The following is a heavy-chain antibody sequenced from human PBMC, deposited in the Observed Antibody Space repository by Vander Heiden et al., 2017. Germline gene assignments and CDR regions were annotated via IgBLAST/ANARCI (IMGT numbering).Heavy chain of an antibody. D-gene: IGHD2-2*02. CDR3: AKDLHCSSPSCSTLENDYGMDI. CDR2: VNPISGGT. J-gene: IGHJ6*02. V-gene: IGHV1-8*01. CDR1: GYTFPRYY. Sequence: QVQLVQSGAEVKKPGASVKVACRASGYTFPRYYINWVRQATGQGLEWMGRVNPISGGTDYAQQFKGRVTMTRNTSINTVYMELSSLRSEDTAVYFCAKDLHCSSPSCSTLENDYGMDIWGQGTTVTVSS.